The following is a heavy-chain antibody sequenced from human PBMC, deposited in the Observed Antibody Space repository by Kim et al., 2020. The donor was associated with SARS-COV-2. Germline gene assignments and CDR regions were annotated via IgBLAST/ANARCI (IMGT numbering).Heavy chain of an antibody. V-gene: IGHV3-73*01. J-gene: IGHJ4*02. D-gene: IGHD5-12*01. Sequence: ASVKGRLTISRDDSKTTAYLQMNSLKTADTAVYYCTRPQTSSGYSGYDLRYWGQGTLVTVSS. CDR3: TRPQTSSGYSGYDLRY.